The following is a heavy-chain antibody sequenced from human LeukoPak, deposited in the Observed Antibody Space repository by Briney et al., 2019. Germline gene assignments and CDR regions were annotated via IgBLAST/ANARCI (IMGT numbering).Heavy chain of an antibody. CDR3: ARQERNLDAFDI. V-gene: IGHV4-59*08. CDR2: IFYSGNT. Sequence: PSETLSLTCTVSGGSISDYYWSWLRQPPGKGLEWIGYIFYSGNTKYNPSLKSRVTISLDTSKKQFSLKLNSVTAADTAVYYCARQERNLDAFDIWGQGTMVTVSS. J-gene: IGHJ3*02. CDR1: GGSISDYY.